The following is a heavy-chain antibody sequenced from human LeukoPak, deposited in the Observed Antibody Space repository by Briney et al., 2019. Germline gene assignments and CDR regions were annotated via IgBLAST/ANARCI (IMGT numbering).Heavy chain of an antibody. V-gene: IGHV3-9*01. D-gene: IGHD3-9*01. Sequence: GGSLRLSCAASGFTFDDYAMHWVRQAPGKGLEWVSGISWNSGSIGYADSVKGRFTISRDNAKNSLYLQMNSLRAEDTALYYCAKDMVVRYFDWHLTGMDVWGQGTTVTVSS. CDR3: AKDMVVRYFDWHLTGMDV. CDR1: GFTFDDYA. CDR2: ISWNSGSI. J-gene: IGHJ6*02.